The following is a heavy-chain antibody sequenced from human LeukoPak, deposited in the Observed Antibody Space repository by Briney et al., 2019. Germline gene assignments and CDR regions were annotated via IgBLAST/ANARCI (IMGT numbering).Heavy chain of an antibody. J-gene: IGHJ6*02. V-gene: IGHV4-59*08. CDR3: ARGPRYCSGGSCGYYYYGMDV. D-gene: IGHD2-15*01. Sequence: SETLSLTCTVSGGSISSYYWSWIRQPPGKGLEWSGDIYYSGSTNYNPSLKSRVTISVDTSKNQFSLKLSSVTAADTAVYYCARGPRYCSGGSCGYYYYGMDVWGQGTTVTVSS. CDR1: GGSISSYY. CDR2: IYYSGST.